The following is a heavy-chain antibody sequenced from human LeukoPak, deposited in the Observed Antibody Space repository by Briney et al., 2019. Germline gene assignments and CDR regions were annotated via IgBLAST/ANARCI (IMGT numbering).Heavy chain of an antibody. CDR2: ISTSSSYI. J-gene: IGHJ3*02. Sequence: GGSLRLSCAASGFTFSSYGINWVRQAPGKGLEWFSSISTSSSYIYYADSVKGRFTISRDNSKNTLYLQMNSLRAEDTAVYYCARSRLSGINDAFDIWGQGTMVTVSS. CDR3: ARSRLSGINDAFDI. CDR1: GFTFSSYG. D-gene: IGHD3-3*01. V-gene: IGHV3-21*04.